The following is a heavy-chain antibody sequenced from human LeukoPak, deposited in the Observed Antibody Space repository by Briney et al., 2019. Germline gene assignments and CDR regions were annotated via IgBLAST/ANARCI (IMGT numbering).Heavy chain of an antibody. CDR2: IYYSGST. V-gene: IGHV4-31*03. J-gene: IGHJ3*02. Sequence: SETLSLTCTVSGGSISSGGYYWSWIRQHPGKGLEWIGYIYYSGSTYYNPSLKSRVTISVDTSKNQFSLKLSSVTAADTAVYYCAIDLGYCSSTSCYKNDDAFDTWGQGTMVTVSS. CDR3: AIDLGYCSSTSCYKNDDAFDT. D-gene: IGHD2-2*02. CDR1: GGSISSGGYY.